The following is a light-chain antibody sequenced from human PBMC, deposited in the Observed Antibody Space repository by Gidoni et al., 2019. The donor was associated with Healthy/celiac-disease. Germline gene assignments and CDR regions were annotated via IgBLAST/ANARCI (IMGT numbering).Light chain of an antibody. CDR3: QQRSNGGLT. CDR2: DAS. CDR1: QSVSSY. Sequence: ELVLTQSPATLSLSPGERATLSCRASQSVSSYLAWYQQKPGQAPRLLIYDASNRATGIPARFSGGGSGTDFTLTISSLEPEDFAVYYCQQRSNGGLTFGGGTKVEIK. J-gene: IGKJ4*01. V-gene: IGKV3-11*01.